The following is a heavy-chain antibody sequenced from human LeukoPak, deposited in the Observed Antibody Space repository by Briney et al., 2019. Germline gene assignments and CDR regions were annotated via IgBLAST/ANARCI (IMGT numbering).Heavy chain of an antibody. V-gene: IGHV1-18*01. D-gene: IGHD3-16*02. CDR1: GYTFTSYG. CDR2: ISAYNGNT. Sequence: ASVKVSCKASGYTFTSYGISWVRQAPGQGLEWMGWISAYNGNTKYAQKLQGRVTMTTDTSTSTAYMELRSLRSDDTAVDYFARDGGYDYVWGSYRYEDYWGQGTLVTVSS. J-gene: IGHJ4*02. CDR3: ARDGGYDYVWGSYRYEDY.